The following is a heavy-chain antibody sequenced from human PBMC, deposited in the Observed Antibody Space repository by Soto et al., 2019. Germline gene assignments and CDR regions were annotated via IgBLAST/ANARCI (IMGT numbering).Heavy chain of an antibody. D-gene: IGHD5-18*01. J-gene: IGHJ6*02. Sequence: ASVRVSCKASGYTFTSYAMHWVRQAPGQRLEWMGWINAGNGNTKYSQKFQGRVTITRDTSASTAYMELSSLRSEDTAVYYCAREDTAMVLVYYYYGMDVWGQGTTVTVSS. V-gene: IGHV1-3*01. CDR1: GYTFTSYA. CDR2: INAGNGNT. CDR3: AREDTAMVLVYYYYGMDV.